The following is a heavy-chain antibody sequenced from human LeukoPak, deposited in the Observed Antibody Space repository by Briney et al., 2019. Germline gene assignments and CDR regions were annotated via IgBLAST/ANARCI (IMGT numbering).Heavy chain of an antibody. CDR1: GYTFTSYG. CDR2: ISAYNGNT. J-gene: IGHJ4*02. CDR3: ARDQLGIRDYVWGSYPDY. D-gene: IGHD3-16*02. V-gene: IGHV1-18*01. Sequence: GASVKVSCKASGYTFTSYGISWVRQAPGQGLEWMGWISAYNGNTNYAQKLQGRVTMTTDTSTSTAYMELSRLRSDDTAVYYCARDQLGIRDYVWGSYPDYWGQGTLVTVSS.